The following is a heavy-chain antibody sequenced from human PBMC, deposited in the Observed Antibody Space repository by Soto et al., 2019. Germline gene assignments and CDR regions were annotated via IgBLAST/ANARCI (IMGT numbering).Heavy chain of an antibody. CDR2: ISYDGSNK. V-gene: IGHV3-30*03. CDR3: GRTGDAFDI. Sequence: PVGSLRLSCAASGFTFSSYGLPWVRQAPGKGLEWVAVISYDGSNKYYADSVKGRFTISRDNSKNTLYLQMNSLRAEDTAVYYCGRTGDAFDIWGQGTMVTASS. CDR1: GFTFSSYG. D-gene: IGHD3-10*01. J-gene: IGHJ3*02.